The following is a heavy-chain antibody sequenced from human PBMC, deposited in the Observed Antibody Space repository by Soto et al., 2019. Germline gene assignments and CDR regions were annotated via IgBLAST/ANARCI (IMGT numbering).Heavy chain of an antibody. V-gene: IGHV3-48*03. Sequence: PGGSLRLSCAASGFTFSSYEMNWVRQAPGKGLEWVSYISSSGSTIYYADSVKGRFTISRDNAKNSLYLQMNSLRAEDTAVYYCARVVPAAYGMDVWGQGTTVTVCS. J-gene: IGHJ6*02. CDR2: ISSSGSTI. CDR3: ARVVPAAYGMDV. CDR1: GFTFSSYE. D-gene: IGHD2-2*01.